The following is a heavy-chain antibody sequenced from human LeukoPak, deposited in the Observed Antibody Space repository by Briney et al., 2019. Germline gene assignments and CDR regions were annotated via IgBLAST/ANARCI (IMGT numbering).Heavy chain of an antibody. D-gene: IGHD2-21*02. V-gene: IGHV3-30*18. CDR2: ISYDGSKE. Sequence: PGGSLRLSWAGSGXTFNSYGMHWVRQAPGKGLELVAVISYDGSKEDYADSVKGRLTISRDNSKNTVNLQMNSLRAEDTAVYYCAKDYEAYCGGDCSSFFDYWGQGTLVTVSS. J-gene: IGHJ4*02. CDR1: GXTFNSYG. CDR3: AKDYEAYCGGDCSSFFDY.